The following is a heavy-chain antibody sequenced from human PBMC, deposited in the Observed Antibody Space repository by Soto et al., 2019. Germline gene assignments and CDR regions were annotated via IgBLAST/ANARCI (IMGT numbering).Heavy chain of an antibody. CDR1: GGTFSSYA. CDR2: ITPIFGTA. J-gene: IGHJ6*02. D-gene: IGHD6-6*01. V-gene: IGHV1-69*06. Sequence: QVQLVQSGAEVKKPGSSVKVSCKASGGTFSSYAISWVRQAPGQGLEWMGGITPIFGTANYAQKFQGRVTITADKSTSTSYMELSSLRSEDTAVYYCASSSTGLADDDYDMYVWGQGTTVTVSS. CDR3: ASSSTGLADDDYDMYV.